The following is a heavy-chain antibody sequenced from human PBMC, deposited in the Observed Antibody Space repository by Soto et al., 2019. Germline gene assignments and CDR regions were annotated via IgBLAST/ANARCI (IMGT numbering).Heavy chain of an antibody. J-gene: IGHJ3*01. Sequence: QITLKESGPTLVKPTQTLTLTCTFSGFSLSSRGEAVGWIRQPPGKALEWLALIYWNENDGYSPSLESRLTITKHTSKNQVVLTMTNMDPVDTATYSCAHSAIRAPFDVWGQGTMVTVSS. CDR3: AHSAIRAPFDV. V-gene: IGHV2-5*01. CDR2: IYWNEND. CDR1: GFSLSSRGEA.